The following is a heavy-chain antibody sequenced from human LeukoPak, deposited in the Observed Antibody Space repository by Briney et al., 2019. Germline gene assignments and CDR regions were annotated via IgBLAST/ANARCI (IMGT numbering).Heavy chain of an antibody. Sequence: PGGSLRLSCAASGFTFSSYGMSWVRQAPGKGLEWVSAISGSGGSTYYADSVKGRFTISRDNSKNTLYLQMNSLRAEDTAVYYCAKDREATVTTLAGDYWGQGTLVTVSS. D-gene: IGHD4-17*01. CDR3: AKDREATVTTLAGDY. CDR1: GFTFSSYG. J-gene: IGHJ4*02. CDR2: ISGSGGST. V-gene: IGHV3-23*01.